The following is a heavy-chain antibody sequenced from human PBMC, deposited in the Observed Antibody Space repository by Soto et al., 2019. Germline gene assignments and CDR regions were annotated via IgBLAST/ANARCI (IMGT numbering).Heavy chain of an antibody. J-gene: IGHJ5*01. CDR2: IHNSGTS. V-gene: IGHV4-59*01. Sequence: SETLSLTCTVSGDTSTSYYWGWIRQAPGKGLEWIGHIHNSGTSTHNPSLNGRVTISIDMSKKQFSLKLTSLTSADTAVYYCARDLYDSVGYTSLDSCCPGTLVTGS. CDR3: ARDLYDSVGYTSLDS. D-gene: IGHD3-22*01. CDR1: GDTSTSYY.